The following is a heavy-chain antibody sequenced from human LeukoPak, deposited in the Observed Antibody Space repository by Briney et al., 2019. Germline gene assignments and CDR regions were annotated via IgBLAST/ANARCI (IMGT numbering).Heavy chain of an antibody. D-gene: IGHD6-19*01. J-gene: IGHJ3*02. CDR3: ARQLSSGWHHAAFDI. V-gene: IGHV5-51*01. CDR1: GYSFTNYW. Sequence: GESLQISCKGPGYSFTNYWIGWVRQMPGKGLEWMGIIYPGGSGIRYSPSFQGQVTISADKSINTAFLQWSSLRASDTAMYYCARQLSSGWHHAAFDIWGLGTLVTVSS. CDR2: IYPGGSGI.